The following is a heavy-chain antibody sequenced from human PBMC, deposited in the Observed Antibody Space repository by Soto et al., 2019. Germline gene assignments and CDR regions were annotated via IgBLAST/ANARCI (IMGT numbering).Heavy chain of an antibody. J-gene: IGHJ6*02. CDR3: ATSYLVRAGQDYSYGMDV. CDR1: GGTFSSYA. V-gene: IGHV1-69*01. CDR2: IIPIFGTA. D-gene: IGHD3-10*01. Sequence: QVQLVQSGAEVKKPGSSVKVSCKASGGTFSSYAISWVRQAPGQGLEWMGGIIPIFGTANYAQKLQGRVTITADESASTAYMELSSLRSEDTAVYYCATSYLVRAGQDYSYGMDVWGQGTTVTVSS.